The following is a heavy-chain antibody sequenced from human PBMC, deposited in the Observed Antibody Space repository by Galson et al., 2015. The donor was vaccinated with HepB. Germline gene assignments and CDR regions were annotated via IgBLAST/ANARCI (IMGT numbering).Heavy chain of an antibody. D-gene: IGHD6-13*01. CDR1: GFTFSNSA. V-gene: IGHV3-23*01. CDR2: VSSSGGST. Sequence: SLRLSCAASGFTFSNSAMSWVRQAPGRGLEWVSGVSSSGGSTYYAHSVKGRFTISRDNSKNTLYLQLNGLRAEDTAVYYCAKEISGLAGLDAFDIWGQGTVVTVSS. J-gene: IGHJ3*02. CDR3: AKEISGLAGLDAFDI.